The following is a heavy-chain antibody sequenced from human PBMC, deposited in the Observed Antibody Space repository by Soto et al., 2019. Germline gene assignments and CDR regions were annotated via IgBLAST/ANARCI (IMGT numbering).Heavy chain of an antibody. CDR3: ARVNRGAFDH. CDR2: IFYTGRT. V-gene: IGHV4-59*01. J-gene: IGHJ4*02. Sequence: QVQLQESGPGLVKPSQTLSLTCTVSGGSIHDYYWVWIRQPPGKGLEWIGSIFYTGRTDYNPSLKSRVTLSLATSKNQFSLNLSSVTAADTAVYYCARVNRGAFDHWGQGALVTVSS. CDR1: GGSIHDYY.